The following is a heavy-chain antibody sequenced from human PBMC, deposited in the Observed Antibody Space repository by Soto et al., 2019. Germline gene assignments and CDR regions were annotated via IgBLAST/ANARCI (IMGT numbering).Heavy chain of an antibody. CDR2: IYYSGST. V-gene: IGHV4-59*01. D-gene: IGHD3-10*01. J-gene: IGHJ5*02. CDR1: GGSISSYY. Sequence: SETLSLTCTVSGGSISSYYWSWIRQPPGKGLEWIGYIYYSGSTNYNPSLKSRVTISVDTSKNQFSLKLSSVTAADTAVYYCARGGLWFGGFPLSWFDPWGQGTLVTVSS. CDR3: ARGGLWFGGFPLSWFDP.